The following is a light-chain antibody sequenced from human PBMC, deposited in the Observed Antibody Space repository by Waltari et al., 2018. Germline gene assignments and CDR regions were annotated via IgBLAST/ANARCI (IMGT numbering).Light chain of an antibody. CDR2: SAF. V-gene: IGKV1-39*01. CDR3: QQSYSLPLT. Sequence: DIQMTQSPSSLSASLGDRVTITCRASRAISNNLNWYQHKPGNAPELLVYSAFRLQTGIPSRFSGRGSGTDFTLTISSLQPEDFATYYCQQSYSLPLTFGGGTKV. CDR1: RAISNN. J-gene: IGKJ4*01.